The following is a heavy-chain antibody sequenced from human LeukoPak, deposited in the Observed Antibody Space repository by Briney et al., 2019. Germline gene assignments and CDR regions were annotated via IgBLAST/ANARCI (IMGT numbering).Heavy chain of an antibody. CDR2: IKEDGSEK. Sequence: GGSLRLSCAASGFTISDYWMSWVRQAPGKGLEWVANIKEDGSEKNYVDSAKGRFTISRDNSKNTLYLQMNSLRAEDTAVYYCARDRGCSSTSCYPAVLDVWGQGTTVTVSS. V-gene: IGHV3-7*01. CDR3: ARDRGCSSTSCYPAVLDV. CDR1: GFTISDYW. J-gene: IGHJ6*02. D-gene: IGHD2-2*01.